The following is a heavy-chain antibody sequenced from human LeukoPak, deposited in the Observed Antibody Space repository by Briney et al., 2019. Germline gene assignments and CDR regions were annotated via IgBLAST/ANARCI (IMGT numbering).Heavy chain of an antibody. D-gene: IGHD4-17*01. CDR3: ARQRGTVTTIENWFDP. CDR2: IYYSGST. Sequence: SETLSLTCTVSGGSISSSSHYWGWIRQPPGKGLEWIGSIYYSGSTYYNPSLKSRVTISVDTSKNQFSLKLSSVTAADTAVYYCARQRGTVTTIENWFDPWGQGTLVTVSS. J-gene: IGHJ5*02. V-gene: IGHV4-39*01. CDR1: GGSISSSSHY.